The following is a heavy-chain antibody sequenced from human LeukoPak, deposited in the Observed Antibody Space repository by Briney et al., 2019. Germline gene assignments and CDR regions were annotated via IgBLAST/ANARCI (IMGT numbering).Heavy chain of an antibody. CDR3: ARGREWEPIDY. Sequence: SETLSLTCTVSGASISSYYWSWIRQPPGKGLEWIGYIYHSGSTYYNPSLKSRVTISVDRSKNQFSLKLSSVTAADTAVYYCARGREWEPIDYWGQGTLVTVSS. D-gene: IGHD1-26*01. J-gene: IGHJ4*02. CDR2: IYHSGST. V-gene: IGHV4-59*12. CDR1: GASISSYY.